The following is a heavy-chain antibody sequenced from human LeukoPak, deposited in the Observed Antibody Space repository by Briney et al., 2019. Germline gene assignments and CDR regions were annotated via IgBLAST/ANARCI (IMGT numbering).Heavy chain of an antibody. D-gene: IGHD3-22*01. CDR2: ISWNSGSI. CDR3: ASLSVVAPFEH. J-gene: IGHJ4*02. CDR1: GFTFGDYA. V-gene: IGHV3-9*01. Sequence: GGSLRLSCVVSGFTFGDYAMHWVRQAPGKGLEGVSGISWNSGSIGYADSVKGRFTISRDNARNSLYLQMNSLRAEDTALYYCASLSVVAPFEHWGQGTLVTVSS.